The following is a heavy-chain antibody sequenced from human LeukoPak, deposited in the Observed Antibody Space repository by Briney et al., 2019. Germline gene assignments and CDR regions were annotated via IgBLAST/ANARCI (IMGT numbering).Heavy chain of an antibody. CDR2: IQNTGGT. J-gene: IGHJ4*02. V-gene: IGHV4-59*01. CDR1: SASISIYY. Sequence: SETLSLTCTVSSASISIYYWGWIRQSPGKGLEWIGYIQNTGGTNYNPSLKSRVSISKDTSKNQFSLQVRSVTAADTAVYYCVKHGSGWSFDYWGQGTLVTVSS. CDR3: VKHGSGWSFDY. D-gene: IGHD6-19*01.